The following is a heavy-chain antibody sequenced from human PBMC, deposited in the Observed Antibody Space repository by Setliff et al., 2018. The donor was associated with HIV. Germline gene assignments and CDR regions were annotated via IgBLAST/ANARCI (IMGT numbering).Heavy chain of an antibody. CDR1: GGSITGYF. CDR3: AREIYGGNSRPFDY. V-gene: IGHV4-59*01. Sequence: PSETLSLTCTVSGGSITGYFWNWIRQSPGKGLEWIGYIYYNGNTNYNPTLNSRGTISVDTSKNQFSLKLTSVTAADTAVYYCAREIYGGNSRPFDYWGQGTQVTVSS. D-gene: IGHD4-17*01. CDR2: IYYNGNT. J-gene: IGHJ4*02.